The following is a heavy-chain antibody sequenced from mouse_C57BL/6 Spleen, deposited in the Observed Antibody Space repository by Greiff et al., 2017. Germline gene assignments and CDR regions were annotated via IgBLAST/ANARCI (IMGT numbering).Heavy chain of an antibody. CDR2: ISSGSSTI. CDR3: AREGGYSNYDWYFDV. D-gene: IGHD2-5*01. Sequence: EVKLVESGGGLVKPGGSLKLSCAASGFTFSDYGMHWVRQAPEKGLEWVAYISSGSSTIYYADTVKGRFTISRDNAKNTLFLQMTSLRSEDTAMYYGAREGGYSNYDWYFDVWGTGTTVTVSS. CDR1: GFTFSDYG. J-gene: IGHJ1*03. V-gene: IGHV5-17*01.